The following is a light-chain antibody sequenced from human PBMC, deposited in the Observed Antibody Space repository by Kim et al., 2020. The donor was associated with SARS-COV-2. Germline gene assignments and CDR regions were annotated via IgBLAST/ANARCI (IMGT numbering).Light chain of an antibody. Sequence: SYELTQPPSVSVSPGQTATITFSGHDLGEKYASWYQQKPGQSPVLVIYQDRKRPSGIPERFSGSNSGNTATLTISGTQAMDEADYYCQAWDSNTYVFGAG. J-gene: IGLJ1*01. CDR3: QAWDSNTYV. V-gene: IGLV3-1*01. CDR2: QDR. CDR1: DLGEKY.